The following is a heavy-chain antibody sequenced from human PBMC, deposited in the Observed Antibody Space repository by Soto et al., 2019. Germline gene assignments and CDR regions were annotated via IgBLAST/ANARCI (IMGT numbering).Heavy chain of an antibody. J-gene: IGHJ6*02. D-gene: IGHD3-3*01. CDR1: GFSFRNYA. CDR3: AKLKGGLGRFYGMDA. CDR2: ISGGGGST. V-gene: IGHV3-23*04. Sequence: QLVESGGGSLQPGGSLRLSCAASGFSFRNYAMTWVCQSPGKGLEWVSLISGGGGSTDYADSVKGRFSISRDNSQNMLYLQMNGLRGEDTALYYCAKLKGGLGRFYGMDAWGQGTMVIVSS.